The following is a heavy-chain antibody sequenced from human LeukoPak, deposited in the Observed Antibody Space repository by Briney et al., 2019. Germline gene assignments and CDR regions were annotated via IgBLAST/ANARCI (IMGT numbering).Heavy chain of an antibody. V-gene: IGHV4-39*01. D-gene: IGHD3-22*01. CDR2: IHYTGST. Sequence: NPSETLSLTCTVSGDSISSSSYYWVWLRQPPGKGLEWIATIHYTGSTYHNPSLKSRVTISVDTSKNQFSLKLSSVTAADTAMYYCARYWGPYDNSGAYFDYWGQGTLVTVSS. CDR1: GDSISSSSYY. CDR3: ARYWGPYDNSGAYFDY. J-gene: IGHJ4*02.